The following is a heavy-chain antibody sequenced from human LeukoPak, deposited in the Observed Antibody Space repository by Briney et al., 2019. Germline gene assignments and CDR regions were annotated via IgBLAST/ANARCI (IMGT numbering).Heavy chain of an antibody. D-gene: IGHD3-22*01. CDR3: AKDLSSAITSALVLDV. V-gene: IGHV3-9*01. CDR2: ITWNRDNI. CDR1: GFTFDDYA. J-gene: IGHJ6*02. Sequence: PGGSLRPSCTVSGFTFDDYAMHWARHTPGKGLEWVAGITWNRDNIGYGDSVKGRFTISRDNVKNVLYLQMNSLRPEDTALYYCAKDLSSAITSALVLDVWGQGTTVTVS.